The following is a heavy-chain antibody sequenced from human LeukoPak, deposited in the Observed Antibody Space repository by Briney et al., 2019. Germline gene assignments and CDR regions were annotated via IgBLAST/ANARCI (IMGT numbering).Heavy chain of an antibody. CDR2: INPNSGGT. D-gene: IGHD5-24*01. Sequence: GASVKVSCKASGYTFTSYGISWVRQAPGQGLEWMGRINPNSGGTNYAQKFQGRVTMTRDTSISTAYMELSRLRSDDTAVYYCARAREMATIGYWGQGTLVTVSS. CDR1: GYTFTSYG. V-gene: IGHV1-2*06. CDR3: ARAREMATIGY. J-gene: IGHJ4*02.